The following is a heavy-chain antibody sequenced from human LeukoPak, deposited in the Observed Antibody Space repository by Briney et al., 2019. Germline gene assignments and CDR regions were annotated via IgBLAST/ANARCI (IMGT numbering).Heavy chain of an antibody. CDR1: GGSFSGYY. D-gene: IGHD6-13*01. CDR3: ARAVHIAAAGTSDYYYYGMDV. J-gene: IGHJ6*02. V-gene: IGHV4-34*01. Sequence: PSETLSLTCAVYGGSFSGYYWSWIRQPPGKGLEWIGEINHSGSTNYNPSLKSRVTISVDTSKNQFSLKLSSVTAADTAVYYCARAVHIAAAGTSDYYYYGMDVWGQGTTVTVSS. CDR2: INHSGST.